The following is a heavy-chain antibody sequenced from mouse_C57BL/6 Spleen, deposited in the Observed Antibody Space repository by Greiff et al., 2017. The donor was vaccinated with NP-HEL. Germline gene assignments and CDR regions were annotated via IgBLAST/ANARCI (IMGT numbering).Heavy chain of an antibody. CDR2: INPSSGYT. Sequence: QVQLKQSGAELARPGASVKMSCKASGYTFTSYTMHWVKQRPGQGLEWIGYINPSSGYTKYNQKFKDKATLTADKSSSTAYMQLSSLTSEDSAVYYCARKGYGSDYAMDDWGQGTSVTVSS. J-gene: IGHJ4*01. D-gene: IGHD1-1*01. CDR1: GYTFTSYT. V-gene: IGHV1-4*01. CDR3: ARKGYGSDYAMDD.